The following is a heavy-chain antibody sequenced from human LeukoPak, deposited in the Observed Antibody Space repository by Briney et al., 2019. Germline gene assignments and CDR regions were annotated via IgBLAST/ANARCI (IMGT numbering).Heavy chain of an antibody. Sequence: PGGSLRLSCAASGFPFSSHAMSWVRQPPGKGLEWVAAISNGKTYYADSVRGRFAISRDDSMNTVYLHMNSLRDEDTALYHCVREAGYCAPVCVKTNWFDPWGQGTLVTVSS. V-gene: IGHV3-23*01. J-gene: IGHJ5*02. CDR3: VREAGYCAPVCVKTNWFDP. CDR2: ISNGKT. D-gene: IGHD2-15*01. CDR1: GFPFSSHA.